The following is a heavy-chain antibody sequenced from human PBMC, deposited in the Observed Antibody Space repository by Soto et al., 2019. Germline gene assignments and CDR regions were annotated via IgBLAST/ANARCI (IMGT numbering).Heavy chain of an antibody. V-gene: IGHV1-3*01. Sequence: ASVKVSCKTSGYTFSSYAIHWVRQAPGQGLEWMGWINVASGNTRYSQKFQDRVTITRDTSASSAYMELSSLRSEDTAVYYCAREHDFSSHYDYDMWGRVRMVTV. J-gene: IGHJ3*02. CDR3: AREHDFSSHYDYDM. CDR1: GYTFSSYA. CDR2: INVASGNT. D-gene: IGHD3-3*01.